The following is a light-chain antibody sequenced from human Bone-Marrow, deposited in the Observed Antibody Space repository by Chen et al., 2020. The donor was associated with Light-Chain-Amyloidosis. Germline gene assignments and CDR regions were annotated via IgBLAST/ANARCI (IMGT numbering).Light chain of an antibody. CDR3: QSADCRGTYEVI. CDR1: DLPTKY. V-gene: IGLV3-25*03. Sequence: SYELTQQPSASVSPVQTARITCSGDDLPTKYAYWYQQTPGQAPGLVIHRDTERPSGSSDRFSGSRSGTPATLTISGVQAEDEADSHGQSADCRGTYEVIFGGGTKLTVL. J-gene: IGLJ2*01. CDR2: RDT.